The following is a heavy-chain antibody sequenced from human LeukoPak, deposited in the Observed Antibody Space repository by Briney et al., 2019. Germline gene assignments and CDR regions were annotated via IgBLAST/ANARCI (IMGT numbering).Heavy chain of an antibody. J-gene: IGHJ4*02. D-gene: IGHD3-3*01. CDR1: GGSISSYY. V-gene: IGHV4-4*07. CDR2: IYTSGST. Sequence: PSETLSLTCTVSGGSISSYYWSWIRQPAGKGLEWIGRIYTSGSTNYNPSLKSRVTMSVDTSKNQFSLKLSSVTAADTAVYYCARHRGRGVDFYYFDYWGQGTLVTVSS. CDR3: ARHRGRGVDFYYFDY.